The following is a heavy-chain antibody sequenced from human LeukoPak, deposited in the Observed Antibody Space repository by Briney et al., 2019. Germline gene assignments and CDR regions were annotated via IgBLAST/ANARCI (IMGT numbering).Heavy chain of an antibody. D-gene: IGHD5-24*01. V-gene: IGHV3-7*04. J-gene: IGHJ4*02. CDR2: IKQDGSKK. CDR1: GFPFSSYW. Sequence: GGSLRLSCVASGFPFSSYWMTWVRQAPGKGLEWVANIKQDGSKKSYVDSVKGRFTISRDNAKNSLYLQMNSLRAEDTAIYYCTRVGYIDEGIDYWGQGTLVTVS. CDR3: TRVGYIDEGIDY.